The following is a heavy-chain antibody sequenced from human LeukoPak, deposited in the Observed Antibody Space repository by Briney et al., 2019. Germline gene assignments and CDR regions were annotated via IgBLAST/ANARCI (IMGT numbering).Heavy chain of an antibody. CDR3: ARAYHNGDYFEPIDY. CDR2: INPSGGST. J-gene: IGHJ4*02. D-gene: IGHD4-17*01. CDR1: GYTFTTYY. V-gene: IGHV1-46*01. Sequence: ASVKVSCKASGYTFTTYYIHWVRQAPGQGLEWMGIINPSGGSTNYAQKFRGRVTMTRDTSTSTVYMELSSLRSEDTAVYYCARAYHNGDYFEPIDYWGQGTLVAVSS.